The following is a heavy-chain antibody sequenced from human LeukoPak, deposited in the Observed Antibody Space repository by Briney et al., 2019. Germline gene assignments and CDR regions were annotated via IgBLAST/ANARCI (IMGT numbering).Heavy chain of an antibody. J-gene: IGHJ4*02. CDR1: GGSISSYY. CDR3: ARYVWGSYPTFEDY. Sequence: SETLSLTCTVSGGSISSYYWSWIRQPPGKGLEWIGYIYYSGSTNYNPSLKSRVTISVDTSKNQFSLKLSSVTAADTAGYYCARYVWGSYPTFEDYWGQGTLVTVSS. V-gene: IGHV4-59*01. D-gene: IGHD3-16*02. CDR2: IYYSGST.